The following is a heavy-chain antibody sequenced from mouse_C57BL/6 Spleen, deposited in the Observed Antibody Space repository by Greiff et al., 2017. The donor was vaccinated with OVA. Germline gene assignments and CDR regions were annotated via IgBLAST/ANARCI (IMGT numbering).Heavy chain of an antibody. CDR2: IDPETGGT. CDR1: GYTFTDYE. D-gene: IGHD2-1*01. V-gene: IGHV1-15*01. J-gene: IGHJ2*01. Sequence: VQLQESGAELVRPGASVTLSCKASGYTFTDYEMHWVKQTPVHGLEWIGAIDPETGGTAYNQKFKGKAILTADKSSSTAYMELRSLTSEDSAVYYCTRKGGNYRGDYWGQGTTLTVSS. CDR3: TRKGGNYRGDY.